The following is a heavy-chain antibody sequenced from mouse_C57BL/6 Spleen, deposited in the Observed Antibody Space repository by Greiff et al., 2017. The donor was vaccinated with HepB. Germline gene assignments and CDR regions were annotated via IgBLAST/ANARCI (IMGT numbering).Heavy chain of an antibody. J-gene: IGHJ2*01. V-gene: IGHV1-52*01. Sequence: QVQLQQPGAELVRPGSSVKLSCKASGYTFTSYWMHWVKQRPIQGLEWIGNIDPSDSETHYNQKFKDKATLTVDKSSSTAYMKLSSLTSEDSAVYYCARSGYKGYFDYWGQGTTLTVSS. CDR1: GYTFTSYW. D-gene: IGHD3-1*01. CDR2: IDPSDSET. CDR3: ARSGYKGYFDY.